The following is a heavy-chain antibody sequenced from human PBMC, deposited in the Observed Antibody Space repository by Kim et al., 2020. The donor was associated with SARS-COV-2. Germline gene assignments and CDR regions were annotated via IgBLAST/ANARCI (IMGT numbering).Heavy chain of an antibody. D-gene: IGHD2-2*01. V-gene: IGHV4-34*01. CDR1: GGSFSGYY. CDR3: ARGGDIVVVPAAMRGYYFDY. J-gene: IGHJ4*02. Sequence: SETLSLTCAVYGGSFSGYYWSWIRQPPGKGLEWIGEINHSGSTNYNPSLKSRVTISVDTSKNQFSLKLSSVTAADTAVYYCARGGDIVVVPAAMRGYYFDYWGQGTLVTVSS. CDR2: INHSGST.